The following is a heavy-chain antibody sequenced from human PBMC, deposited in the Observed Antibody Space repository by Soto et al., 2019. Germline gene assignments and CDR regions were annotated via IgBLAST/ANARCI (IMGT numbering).Heavy chain of an antibody. CDR3: ARDYDSSGYDDLNWFDP. D-gene: IGHD3-22*01. V-gene: IGHV3-48*02. CDR1: GFTFISYS. CDR2: ISSSSSTI. J-gene: IGHJ5*02. Sequence: GGSLRLSCAASGFTFISYSMNWVLQAPGKGLEWVSYISSSSSTIYYADSVKGRFTISRDNAKNSLYLQMNSLRDEDTAVYYCARDYDSSGYDDLNWFDPWGQGTLVTVSS.